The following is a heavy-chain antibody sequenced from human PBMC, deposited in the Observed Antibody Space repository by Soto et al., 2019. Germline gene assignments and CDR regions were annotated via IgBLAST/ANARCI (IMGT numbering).Heavy chain of an antibody. D-gene: IGHD3-3*01. CDR1: GGSISSGDYY. V-gene: IGHV4-30-4*01. Sequence: QVQLQESGPGLVKPSQTLSLTCTVSGGSISSGDYYWSWIRQPPGKGLEWIGYIYYSGSTYYNPSLKRRVTISVDTSKNQFPLKLSSVTAADTAVYYWARAGHSNDFWSGYYEDVWGQGTTVTVSS. J-gene: IGHJ6*02. CDR2: IYYSGST. CDR3: ARAGHSNDFWSGYYEDV.